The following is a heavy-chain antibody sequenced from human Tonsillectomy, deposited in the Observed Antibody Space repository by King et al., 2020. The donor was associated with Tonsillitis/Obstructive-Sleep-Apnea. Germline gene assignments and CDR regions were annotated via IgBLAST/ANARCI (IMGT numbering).Heavy chain of an antibody. D-gene: IGHD6-13*01. V-gene: IGHV3-30*04. Sequence: VQLVESGGGVVQPGRSLRLSCAASGFTFSSHAMHWVRQAPGKGLEWVAVISYDGSNKYYADSVKGRFTISRDNSKNTLYLQMNSLGAEDTAVYYCARDIAAAGTYYGMDVWGQGTTVTFAS. CDR1: GFTFSSHA. CDR3: ARDIAAAGTYYGMDV. J-gene: IGHJ6*02. CDR2: ISYDGSNK.